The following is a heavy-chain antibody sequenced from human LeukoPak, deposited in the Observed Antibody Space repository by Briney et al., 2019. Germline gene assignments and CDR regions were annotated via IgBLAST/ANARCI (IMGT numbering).Heavy chain of an antibody. CDR3: AKDKTYSLVVTAADAFDI. CDR2: ISYDGSNK. CDR1: GFTFSSYG. J-gene: IGHJ3*02. V-gene: IGHV3-30*18. Sequence: GGSLRLSCAASGFTFSSYGMHWVRQAPGKGLEWVAVISYDGSNKYYADSVKGRFTISRDNSKNTLYLQMNSLRAEDTAVYYCAKDKTYSLVVTAADAFDIWGQGTMVTVSS. D-gene: IGHD2-21*02.